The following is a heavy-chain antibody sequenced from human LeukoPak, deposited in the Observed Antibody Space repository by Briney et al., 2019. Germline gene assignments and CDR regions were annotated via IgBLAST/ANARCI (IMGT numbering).Heavy chain of an antibody. CDR3: ARAGDYGSGTFRWRHFDY. CDR1: GITFSTYS. D-gene: IGHD3-10*01. CDR2: ISYDGSTK. V-gene: IGHV3-30-3*01. Sequence: GWSLRLSCVASGITFSTYSMHWVRQAPGKGLEWVAVISYDGSTKYYADSVKGRFTISRDNSKNTLYLQMNSLRTEDTAVYYCARAGDYGSGTFRWRHFDYWGQGTLVTVSS. J-gene: IGHJ4*02.